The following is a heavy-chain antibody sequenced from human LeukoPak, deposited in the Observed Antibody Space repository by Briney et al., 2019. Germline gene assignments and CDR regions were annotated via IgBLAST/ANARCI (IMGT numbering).Heavy chain of an antibody. Sequence: GGSLRLSCAASGFTFSSFAMSWVREAPGQGLEWVSSISGRTANTYYADSVKGRFTISRDDSKNTLYLQMNSLKTEDTAVYYCTTDPYSSSWYVRNYWGQGTLVTVSS. CDR1: GFTFSSFA. CDR3: TTDPYSSSWYVRNY. J-gene: IGHJ4*02. V-gene: IGHV3-23*01. D-gene: IGHD6-13*01. CDR2: ISGRTANT.